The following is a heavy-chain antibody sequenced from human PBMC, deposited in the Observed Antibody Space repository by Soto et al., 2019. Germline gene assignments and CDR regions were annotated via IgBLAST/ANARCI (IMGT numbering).Heavy chain of an antibody. CDR3: AREVGGRSYGFSSYGY. CDR1: GGSISSGDYY. V-gene: IGHV4-30-4*01. CDR2: IYYSGST. Sequence: KTSETLSLTCTVSGGSISSGDYYWSWIRQPPGKGLEWIGYIYYSGSTYYNPSLKSRVTISVDTSKNQFSLKLSSVTAADTAVYYCAREVGGRSYGFSSYGYWGQGTLVTVS. J-gene: IGHJ4*02. D-gene: IGHD5-18*01.